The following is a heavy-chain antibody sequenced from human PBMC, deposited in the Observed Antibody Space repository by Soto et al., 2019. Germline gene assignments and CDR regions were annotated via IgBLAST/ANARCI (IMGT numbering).Heavy chain of an antibody. D-gene: IGHD5-12*01. CDR2: IYYSGST. Sequence: SETLSLTCTVSGGSISSYYWSWIRQPPGKGLEWIGYIYYSGSTNYNPSLKSRVTISVDTSKNQFSLKLSSVTAADTAVYYCAREERYSGYDIVDYWGQGTLVTVSS. V-gene: IGHV4-59*01. CDR3: AREERYSGYDIVDY. J-gene: IGHJ4*02. CDR1: GGSISSYY.